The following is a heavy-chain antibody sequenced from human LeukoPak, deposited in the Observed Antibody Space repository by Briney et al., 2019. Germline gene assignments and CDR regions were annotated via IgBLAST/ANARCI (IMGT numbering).Heavy chain of an antibody. V-gene: IGHV4-59*08. J-gene: IGHJ4*02. D-gene: IGHD5-12*01. Sequence: SETLSLTCTVSGGSISSYYWSWIRQPPGKGLEWIGYIYYSGNTDSNPSLKSRVTISVDTSKNQFSLKLSSVTAADTAVYYCARGRRRGYGYWGQGTLVTVSS. CDR2: IYYSGNT. CDR1: GGSISSYY. CDR3: ARGRRRGYGY.